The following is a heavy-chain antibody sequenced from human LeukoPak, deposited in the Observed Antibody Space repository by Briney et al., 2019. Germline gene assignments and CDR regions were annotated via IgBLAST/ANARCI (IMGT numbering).Heavy chain of an antibody. V-gene: IGHV3-48*03. CDR3: ARVGPYYYYYGMDV. CDR1: GFTFSTYE. D-gene: IGHD1-26*01. J-gene: IGHJ6*02. Sequence: GGSLRLSCAGSGFTFSTYEINWVRQAPGXGLEWVSYISGTSSSIYYADSVKGRFTVSRDNAKNSLYLQMNSLRDEDTAIYYCARVGPYYYYYGMDVWGQGTTVTVSS. CDR2: ISGTSSSI.